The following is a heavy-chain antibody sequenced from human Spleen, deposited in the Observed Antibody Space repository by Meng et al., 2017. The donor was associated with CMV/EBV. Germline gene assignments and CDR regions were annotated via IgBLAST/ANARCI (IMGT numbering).Heavy chain of an antibody. CDR1: GGSFSGYY. V-gene: IGHV4-34*01. Sequence: GSLRLSCAVYGGSFSGYYWSWIRQPPGKGLEWIGEINHSGSTNYNPSLKSRVTISVDTSKDQFSLKLSSVTAADTALYYCARGLVGSIYGHLKWFDPWGQGILVTVSS. D-gene: IGHD1-26*01. CDR3: ARGLVGSIYGHLKWFDP. J-gene: IGHJ5*02. CDR2: INHSGST.